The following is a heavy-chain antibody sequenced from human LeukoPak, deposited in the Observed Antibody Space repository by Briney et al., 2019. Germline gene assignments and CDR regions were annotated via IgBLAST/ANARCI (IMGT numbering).Heavy chain of an antibody. D-gene: IGHD1-26*01. CDR3: ARDSGSYPLDAFDI. CDR2: ISSNGGST. CDR1: GFTFSSYA. Sequence: GGSLRLSCAASGFTFSSYAMHWVRQAPGKGLEYVSAISSNGGSTYYANSVKGRFTISRDNSKNTLYLQMGSLRAEDMAVYYCARDSGSYPLDAFDIWGQGTMVTVSS. J-gene: IGHJ3*02. V-gene: IGHV3-64*01.